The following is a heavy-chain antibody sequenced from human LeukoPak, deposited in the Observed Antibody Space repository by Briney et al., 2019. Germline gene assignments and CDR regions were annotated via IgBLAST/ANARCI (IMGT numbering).Heavy chain of an antibody. V-gene: IGHV3-21*01. Sequence: GGSLRLSCAASGFTFSSYNMNWVRQAPGKGLEWVSSISSSSDYIYYADSAKGRFTISRDNAKNSLYLQMKSLRAEDTAVYYCARGKTSQNIVTRKTYNWFDPWGQGTLVTVSS. CDR3: ARGKTSQNIVTRKTYNWFDP. CDR1: GFTFSSYN. J-gene: IGHJ5*02. CDR2: ISSSSDYI. D-gene: IGHD2/OR15-2a*01.